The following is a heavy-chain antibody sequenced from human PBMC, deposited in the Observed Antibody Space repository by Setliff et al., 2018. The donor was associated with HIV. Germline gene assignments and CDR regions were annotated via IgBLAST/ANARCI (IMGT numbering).Heavy chain of an antibody. CDR2: INYRGNT. V-gene: IGHV4-39*01. Sequence: SSETLSLTCTVSGGSISTSRYYWGWIRQPPGKGLEWIGSINYRGNTYYNPSLKSRAAISVDTSKNQISLELSSVTAADTAVYYCASLDGSESPYIYYYYMDVWGKGTAVTVSS. CDR3: ASLDGSESPYIYYYYMDV. CDR1: GGSISTSRYY. D-gene: IGHD3-10*01. J-gene: IGHJ6*03.